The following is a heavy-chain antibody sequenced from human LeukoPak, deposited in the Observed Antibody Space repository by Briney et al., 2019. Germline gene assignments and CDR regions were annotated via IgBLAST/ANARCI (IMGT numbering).Heavy chain of an antibody. CDR2: INHSGST. D-gene: IGHD2-2*01. V-gene: IGHV4-34*01. CDR1: GGSFSGYY. Sequence: SETLSLTCAVYGGSFSGYYWSWIRQPPGKGLEWIGEINHSGSTNYNPSLKSRVTISVDTSKNQVSLNLTSVTAADTAVYYCARGSPAAVGSLGYWGQGTLVTVSS. CDR3: ARGSPAAVGSLGY. J-gene: IGHJ4*02.